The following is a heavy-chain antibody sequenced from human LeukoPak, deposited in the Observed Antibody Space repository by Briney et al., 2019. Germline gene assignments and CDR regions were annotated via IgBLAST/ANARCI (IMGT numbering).Heavy chain of an antibody. CDR1: GGSFSGYY. D-gene: IGHD3-22*01. CDR3: ARAGYDSSGYCFDY. CDR2: INHSGST. Sequence: SETLSLTCAVYGGSFSGYYWSWIRQPPGKGLEWIGEINHSGSTNYNPSLKGRVTISVDTSKNQFSLKLSSVTAADTAVYYCARAGYDSSGYCFDYWGQGTLVTVSS. J-gene: IGHJ4*02. V-gene: IGHV4-34*01.